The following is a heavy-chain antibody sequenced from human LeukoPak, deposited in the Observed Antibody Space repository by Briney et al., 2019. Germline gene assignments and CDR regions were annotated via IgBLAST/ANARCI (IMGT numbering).Heavy chain of an antibody. D-gene: IGHD4-23*01. V-gene: IGHV4-38-2*02. CDR2: INHSGST. J-gene: IGHJ5*02. CDR3: ARDRGSPVGWFDP. CDR1: GHSISSGYY. Sequence: PSETLSLTCAVSGHSISSGYYWGWIRQPPGKGLEWIGSINHSGSTYYNPSLKSRITISVETSKNHFSLKLTSVTAADMAVYYCARDRGSPVGWFDPWGQGTLVTVSS.